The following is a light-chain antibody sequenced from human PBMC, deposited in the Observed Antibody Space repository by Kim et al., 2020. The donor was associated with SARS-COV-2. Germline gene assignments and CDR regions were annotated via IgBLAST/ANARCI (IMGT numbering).Light chain of an antibody. CDR2: DVS. CDR3: SSYTSSTTLVV. V-gene: IGLV2-14*03. J-gene: IGLJ2*01. CDR1: SSDVGGYNY. Sequence: QSVLTQPASVSGSPGQSITISCTGTSSDVGGYNYVSWYQQHPGKAPKLMIYDVSSRPSGVSNRFSGSKSANTASLTISGLQAEDEADYYCSSYTSSTTLVVFGGGTQLTVL.